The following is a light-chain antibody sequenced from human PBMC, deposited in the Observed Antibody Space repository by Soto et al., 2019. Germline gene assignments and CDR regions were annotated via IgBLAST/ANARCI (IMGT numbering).Light chain of an antibody. CDR1: QNVNCN. CDR2: AAS. Sequence: EIGMTQSPATLSVSPGERATLSCRASQNVNCNLAGYQQKPGQAPRLLIYAASTRATGIPARFSGSGSGTEFTLTISSLQSEDFAVYYCQQYQSWPLTFGGGTKVEIK. CDR3: QQYQSWPLT. J-gene: IGKJ4*01. V-gene: IGKV3-15*01.